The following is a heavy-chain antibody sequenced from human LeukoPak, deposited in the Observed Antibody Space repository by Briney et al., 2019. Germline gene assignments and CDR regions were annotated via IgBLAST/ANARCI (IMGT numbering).Heavy chain of an antibody. Sequence: LETLSLTCTVSGGSISSYYWSWIRQPPGKGLEWIGYIYYSGSTNYNPSLKSRVTISVDTSKNQFSLKLSSVTAADTAVYYCARGFEYCSSGGSCPPDYWGQGTLVTVSS. CDR1: GGSISSYY. CDR2: IYYSGST. V-gene: IGHV4-59*01. CDR3: ARGFEYCSSGGSCPPDY. J-gene: IGHJ4*02. D-gene: IGHD2-15*01.